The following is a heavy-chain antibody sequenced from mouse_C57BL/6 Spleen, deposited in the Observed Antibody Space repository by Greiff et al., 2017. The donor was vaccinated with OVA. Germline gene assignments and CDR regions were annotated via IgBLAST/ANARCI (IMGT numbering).Heavy chain of an antibody. CDR1: GYTFTSYW. CDR2: IYPGNSDT. V-gene: IGHV1-5*01. J-gene: IGHJ4*01. D-gene: IGHD1-1*01. CDR3: TRDYGSSYDAMDY. Sequence: EVQLQQSGTVLVRPGASVKMSCKTSGYTFTSYWMHWVKQRPGQGLEWIGAIYPGNSDTSYNQKFKGKAKLTAVTSASTAYMELSSLTNEDSAVYYCTRDYGSSYDAMDYWGQGTSVTVSS.